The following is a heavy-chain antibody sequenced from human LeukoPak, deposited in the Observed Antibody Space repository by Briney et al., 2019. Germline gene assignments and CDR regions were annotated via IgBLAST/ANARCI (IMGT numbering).Heavy chain of an antibody. V-gene: IGHV3-66*01. J-gene: IGHJ4*02. D-gene: IGHD5-12*01. Sequence: PGGFLRLSCAASGFIVSSNYMSWVRQAPGKGLEWVSVIYSGGSTYYADSVKGRFTISRDNSKNTLYLQMNSLRAEDTAVYYCARDTWDGYDYYFDYWGQGTLVTVSS. CDR2: IYSGGST. CDR3: ARDTWDGYDYYFDY. CDR1: GFIVSSNY.